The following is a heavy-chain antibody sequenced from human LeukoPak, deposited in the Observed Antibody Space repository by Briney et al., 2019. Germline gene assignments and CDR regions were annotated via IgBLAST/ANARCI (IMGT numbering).Heavy chain of an antibody. Sequence: GGSLRLSCAASGFTFSSYEMNWVRQAPGKGLEWVSYISSSGSTIYYADSVKGRFTISRDNAKNSLYLQMNSLRAEDTAVYYCARFSFSGYLYFDLWGRGTLVTVSS. V-gene: IGHV3-48*03. D-gene: IGHD3-22*01. CDR2: ISSSGSTI. J-gene: IGHJ2*01. CDR1: GFTFSSYE. CDR3: ARFSFSGYLYFDL.